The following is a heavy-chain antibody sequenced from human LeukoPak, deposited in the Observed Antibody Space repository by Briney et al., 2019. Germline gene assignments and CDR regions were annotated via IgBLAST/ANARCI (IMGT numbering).Heavy chain of an antibody. CDR3: ARSMVRIDY. CDR1: GFTFSSYA. V-gene: IGHV3-23*01. CDR2: ISGSGDST. J-gene: IGHJ4*02. D-gene: IGHD3-10*01. Sequence: GGSLRLSCAASGFTFSSYAMSWVRQAPGKGLEWVSSISGSGDSTYYADSVKGRFTISRDNSKNTLYLQTNSLRAEDTAVYYCARSMVRIDYWGQGTLVTVSS.